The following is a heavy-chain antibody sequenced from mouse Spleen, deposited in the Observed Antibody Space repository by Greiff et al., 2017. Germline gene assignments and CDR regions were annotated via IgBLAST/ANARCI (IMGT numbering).Heavy chain of an antibody. D-gene: IGHD1-1*01. Sequence: DVMLVESGGGLVKPGGSLKLSCAASGFTFSSYAMSWVRQTPEKRLEWVATISDGGSYTYYPDNVKGRFTISRDNAKNNLYLQMSHLKSEDTAMYYCARGFTTVVEYFDYWGQGTTLTVSS. CDR3: ARGFTTVVEYFDY. CDR2: ISDGGSYT. CDR1: GFTFSSYA. J-gene: IGHJ2*01. V-gene: IGHV5-4*03.